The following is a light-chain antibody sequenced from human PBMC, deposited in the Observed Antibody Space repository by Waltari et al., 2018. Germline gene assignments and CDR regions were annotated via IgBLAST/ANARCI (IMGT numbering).Light chain of an antibody. CDR3: QVWDSTTDHRV. J-gene: IGLJ1*01. CDR2: YNS. CDR1: DIGDEN. V-gene: IGLV3-21*04. Sequence: SYVLTQPPSVSVAPGKTARITCGGNDIGDENVHWYQQKPGQAPVGVIYYNSDRPSGIAERFTGSNSGSTATLTIRRVEAGDEADYYCQVWDSTTDHRVFGTGTKVTVL.